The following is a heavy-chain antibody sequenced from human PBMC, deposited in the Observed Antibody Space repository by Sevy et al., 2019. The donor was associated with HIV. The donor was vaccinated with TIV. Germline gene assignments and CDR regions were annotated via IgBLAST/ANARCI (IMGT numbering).Heavy chain of an antibody. Sequence: GGSLRLSCAASGFTFSSYIMNWVRQAPGKGLEWVSSISSSSSYIYYADSVKGRFTISRDNAKNSLYLQMNSLRAEDTAVYYCARDAGVDTARYYFDYWGQGTLVTVSS. D-gene: IGHD5-18*01. CDR2: ISSSSSYI. CDR3: ARDAGVDTARYYFDY. J-gene: IGHJ4*02. V-gene: IGHV3-21*01. CDR1: GFTFSSYI.